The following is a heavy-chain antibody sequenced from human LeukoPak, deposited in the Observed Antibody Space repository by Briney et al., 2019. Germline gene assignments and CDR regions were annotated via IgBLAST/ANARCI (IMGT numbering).Heavy chain of an antibody. CDR2: INPNSGGT. CDR3: ARALGSGYYVDY. Sequence: ASVKVSCKASGYTFTGYYMHWVRQAPGQGLEWMGWINPNSGGTNYAQKFQGRVTMTRDTSISTAYMELSRLRSDDTAVYYCARALGSGYYVDYWGQGTLVTVSS. J-gene: IGHJ4*02. D-gene: IGHD3-3*01. CDR1: GYTFTGYY. V-gene: IGHV1-2*02.